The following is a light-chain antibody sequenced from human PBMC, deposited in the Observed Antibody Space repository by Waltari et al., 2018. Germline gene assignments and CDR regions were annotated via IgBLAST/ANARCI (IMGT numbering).Light chain of an antibody. Sequence: DIVMTQTPLSLSVSPGQPASISCTSSQSLLQRDGKTYLYWYLKRPGQSPQLLISEASSRLSGVPDRFSGSGSGTDFTLKISRVEAEDVGLYYCMQGVHLPLTVGGGTKVEIQ. CDR2: EAS. J-gene: IGKJ4*01. CDR3: MQGVHLPLT. V-gene: IGKV2-29*03. CDR1: QSLLQRDGKTY.